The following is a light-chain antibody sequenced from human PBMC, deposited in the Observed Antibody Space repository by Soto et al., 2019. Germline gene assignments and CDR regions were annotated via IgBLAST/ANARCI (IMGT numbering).Light chain of an antibody. CDR3: QAYYADRFT. CDR2: DAS. V-gene: IGKV1-33*01. Sequence: DIQMTQSPSSLSASVGDRVTITCQASADIRYFFNWYQHRAGKAPTLLIYDASNLGTGVSSRFSGSGSGSDSSSTISSLQPEDIAKSVCQAYYADRFTLGGGSEVVS. J-gene: IGKJ4*01. CDR1: ADIRYF.